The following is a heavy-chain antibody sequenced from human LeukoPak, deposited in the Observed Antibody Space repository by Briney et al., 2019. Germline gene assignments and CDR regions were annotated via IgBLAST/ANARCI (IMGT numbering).Heavy chain of an antibody. CDR3: ASPPPGIAAAGYRY. V-gene: IGHV1-24*01. J-gene: IGHJ4*02. D-gene: IGHD6-13*01. Sequence: ASVKVSCKVSGYTLTELSMHWVRQAPGKGLEWMGGFDPEDGETIYAQKFQGRVTMTEDTSTDTAYMELSSLRSEDTAVYYCASPPPGIAAAGYRYWGQGTLVTVSS. CDR2: FDPEDGET. CDR1: GYTLTELS.